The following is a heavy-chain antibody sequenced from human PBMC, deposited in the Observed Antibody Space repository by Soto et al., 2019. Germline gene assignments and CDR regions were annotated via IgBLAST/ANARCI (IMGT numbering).Heavy chain of an antibody. CDR1: GYRLTNSW. D-gene: IGHD5-12*01. Sequence: EVLLVQSGPEVKKPGESLKISCKAFGYRLTNSWIGWVRQMPGKGLEWMGFIDPSDSDTRYNPSFQGHVTISADKSINTAYLQWTNLKASDAAMYYCARLRGRGFSGYDWNGYDYWGQGTLVTVSS. CDR3: ARLRGRGFSGYDWNGYDY. V-gene: IGHV5-51*01. CDR2: IDPSDSDT. J-gene: IGHJ4*02.